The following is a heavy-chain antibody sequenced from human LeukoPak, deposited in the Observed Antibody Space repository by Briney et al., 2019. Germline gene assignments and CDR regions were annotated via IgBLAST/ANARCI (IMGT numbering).Heavy chain of an antibody. Sequence: GGSLRLSCAASGFTFSNAWMSWVRQAPGKGLEWVGRIKSKTDGGTTDYAAPVKGRFTISRDDSKNTLYLQMNSLKTEDTAVYYCTTGLESDCSSTSCPGYYFDYWGQGTLVTVSS. V-gene: IGHV3-15*01. CDR1: GFTFSNAW. D-gene: IGHD2-2*01. J-gene: IGHJ4*02. CDR2: IKSKTDGGTT. CDR3: TTGLESDCSSTSCPGYYFDY.